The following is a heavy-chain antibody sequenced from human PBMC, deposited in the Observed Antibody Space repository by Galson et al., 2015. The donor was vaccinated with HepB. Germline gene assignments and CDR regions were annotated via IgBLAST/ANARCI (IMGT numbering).Heavy chain of an antibody. CDR2: ITSDSTYI. V-gene: IGHV3-21*01. CDR3: ARETITNYAMDV. D-gene: IGHD5-12*01. J-gene: IGHJ6*02. CDR1: GVTFSNYR. Sequence: ALRLCCGASGVTFSNYRMNWVRHAPGKGLDWVASITSDSTYIYYGESLEGRFTISRDNAKNSLSLQMSSLRADDTAVYYCARETITNYAMDVWGQWPTVTVSS.